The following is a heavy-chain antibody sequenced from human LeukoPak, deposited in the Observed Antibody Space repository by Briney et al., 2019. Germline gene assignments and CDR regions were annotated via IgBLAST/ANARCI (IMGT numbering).Heavy chain of an antibody. Sequence: SETPSLTCAIYGGSFSDYYWSWIRQSPRKGLEWIGEINHSGTTNYNPSLKTRVTISVDTSKNQFSLKLSSVTAADTAVYYCARGYSSGYFAHFDYWGQGTLVTVSS. D-gene: IGHD3-22*01. CDR1: GGSFSDYY. V-gene: IGHV4-34*01. J-gene: IGHJ4*02. CDR2: INHSGTT. CDR3: ARGYSSGYFAHFDY.